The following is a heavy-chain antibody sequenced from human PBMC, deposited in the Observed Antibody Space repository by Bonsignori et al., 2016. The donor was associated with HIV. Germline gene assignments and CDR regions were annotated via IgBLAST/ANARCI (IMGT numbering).Heavy chain of an antibody. CDR3: ARAREHAFDI. D-gene: IGHD1-1*01. J-gene: IGHJ3*02. Sequence: WIRQPPGKGLEWIGEINHSGSTNYNPSLKSRVTISVDTSKNQFSLKLSSVTAADTAVYYCARAREHAFDIWGQGTMVTVSS. CDR2: INHSGST. V-gene: IGHV4-34*01.